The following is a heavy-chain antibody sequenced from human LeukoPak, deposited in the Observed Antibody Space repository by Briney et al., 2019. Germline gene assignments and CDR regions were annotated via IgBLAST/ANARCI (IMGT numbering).Heavy chain of an antibody. CDR1: GGSISSSSYY. D-gene: IGHD3-22*01. Sequence: PSETLSLTCTVSGGSISSSSYYWGWIRQPPGKGLEWIGSIDYRGSTYYNPSLKSRVTISVDTSKNQFSLNLSSVTAADTAMYYCARTITVIKRYFDFWGQGTLVTVSS. J-gene: IGHJ4*02. V-gene: IGHV4-39*01. CDR3: ARTITVIKRYFDF. CDR2: IDYRGST.